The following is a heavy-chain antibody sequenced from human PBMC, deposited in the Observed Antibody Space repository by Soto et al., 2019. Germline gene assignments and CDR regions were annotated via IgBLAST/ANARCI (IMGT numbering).Heavy chain of an antibody. D-gene: IGHD4-17*01. CDR1: GRSFSGYY. Sequence: SETLSLTCAVYGRSFSGYYWSWIRQPPGKGLEWIGEINHSGSTNYNPSLKSRVTISVDTSKNQFSLKLSSVTAADTAVYYCARGLSIVRHYGGKDSLPFYYYYGMDVWGQGTTVTVSS. V-gene: IGHV4-34*01. CDR2: INHSGST. J-gene: IGHJ6*02. CDR3: ARGLSIVRHYGGKDSLPFYYYYGMDV.